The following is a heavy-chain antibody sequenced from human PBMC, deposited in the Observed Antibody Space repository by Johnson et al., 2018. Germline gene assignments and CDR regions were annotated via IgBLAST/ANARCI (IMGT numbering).Heavy chain of an antibody. V-gene: IGHV1-69*12. CDR3: ARDQEVCGGDCYSFDI. Sequence: QVQLVQSGAEVKKPGSSVKVSCKASGGTFSSYAISWVRQAPGQGLEWMGGIIPIFGTANYAQKFQGRVTITADESTSTAYMELSSLRSEYTAVDYCARDQEVCGGDCYSFDIWGQWTMVTVSS. J-gene: IGHJ3*02. D-gene: IGHD2-21*02. CDR2: IIPIFGTA. CDR1: GGTFSSYA.